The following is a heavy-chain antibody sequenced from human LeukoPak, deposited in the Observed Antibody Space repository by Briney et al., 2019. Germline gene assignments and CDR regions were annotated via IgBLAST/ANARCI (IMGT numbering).Heavy chain of an antibody. Sequence: GGSLRLSCAGSGFTFRSYWMNWVRQAPGKGLEWLAIIKQDGTEKHYKGSVEGRLTISRDNAKNSLHLQMNSLRAEDTAVYYCAGGSGYLVTSWGQGTLVTVSS. CDR2: IKQDGTEK. D-gene: IGHD3-9*01. CDR3: AGGSGYLVTS. J-gene: IGHJ5*02. V-gene: IGHV3-7*01. CDR1: GFTFRSYW.